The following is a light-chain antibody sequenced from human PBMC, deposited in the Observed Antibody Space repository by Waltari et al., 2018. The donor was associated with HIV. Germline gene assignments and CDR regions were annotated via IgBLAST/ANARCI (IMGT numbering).Light chain of an antibody. CDR3: QQLNSYPYT. J-gene: IGKJ2*01. V-gene: IGKV1-9*01. Sequence: DIQFTPSPSFLSASVGDSVTITCRASQGISRYLAWYQQKPGKAPKLLIYAASTLQSGVPSRFSGSGSGTEFTLTISSLQPEDFATYYCQQLNSYPYTFGQGTNLEIK. CDR1: QGISRY. CDR2: AAS.